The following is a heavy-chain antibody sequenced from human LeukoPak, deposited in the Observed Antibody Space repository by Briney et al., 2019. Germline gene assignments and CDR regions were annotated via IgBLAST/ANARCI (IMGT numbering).Heavy chain of an antibody. Sequence: GGSLRLSCAASGFTFDDYGMSWVRQAPGKGLEWVSGINWNGGSTGYADSVKGRFTISRDNAENSLYLQMNSLRAEDTALYYCARDKGGGFGEAFDIWGQGTMVTVSS. J-gene: IGHJ3*02. CDR2: INWNGGST. CDR3: ARDKGGGFGEAFDI. V-gene: IGHV3-20*04. D-gene: IGHD3-16*01. CDR1: GFTFDDYG.